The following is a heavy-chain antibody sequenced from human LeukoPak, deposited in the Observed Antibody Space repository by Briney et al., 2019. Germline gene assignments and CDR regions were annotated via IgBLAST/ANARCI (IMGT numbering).Heavy chain of an antibody. D-gene: IGHD6-19*01. V-gene: IGHV3-23*01. J-gene: IGHJ4*02. Sequence: GGSLRLSCAASGFTVSGNYMTWVRQAPGRGLEWVSAISGSGGSTYYADSVKGRFTISRDNSKNTLYLQMNSLRAEDTAVYYCAKDEREFIAVAGLPRNHFDYRGQGTLVTVSS. CDR3: AKDEREFIAVAGLPRNHFDY. CDR1: GFTVSGNY. CDR2: ISGSGGST.